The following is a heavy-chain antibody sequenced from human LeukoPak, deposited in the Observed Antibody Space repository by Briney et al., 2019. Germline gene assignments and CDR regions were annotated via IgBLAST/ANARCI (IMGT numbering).Heavy chain of an antibody. D-gene: IGHD2-2*01. CDR3: AREGPAAIGRDAFDI. CDR1: GYTFTSYD. CDR2: MSPNSGNT. V-gene: IGHV1-8*01. Sequence: GASVKVSCKASGYTFTSYDINWVRQATGQGLEWMGWMSPNSGNTGNAQKFQGRVTMTRNTSISTAYMELSSLRSEDTAVYYCAREGPAAIGRDAFDIWGQGTMVTVSS. J-gene: IGHJ3*02.